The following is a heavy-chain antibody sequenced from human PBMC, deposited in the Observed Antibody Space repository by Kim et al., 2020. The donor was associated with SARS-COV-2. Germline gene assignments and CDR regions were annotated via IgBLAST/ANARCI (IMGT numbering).Heavy chain of an antibody. CDR3: ARVKCSSTSCGYDYYYYYGMDV. D-gene: IGHD2-2*01. CDR2: ISSSSSYT. CDR1: GFTFSDYY. Sequence: GGSLRLSCAASGFTFSDYYMSWIRQAPGKGLECVSYISSSSSYTNYADSVKGRFTISRDNAKNSLYLQMNSLRAEDTAVYYCARVKCSSTSCGYDYYYYYGMDVWGQGTTVTVSS. V-gene: IGHV3-11*05. J-gene: IGHJ6*02.